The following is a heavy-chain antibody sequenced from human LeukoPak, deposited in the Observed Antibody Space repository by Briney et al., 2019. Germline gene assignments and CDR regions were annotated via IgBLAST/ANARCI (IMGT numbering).Heavy chain of an antibody. Sequence: SETLSLTCAVYGGSFSGYYWSWLRQPPGKGLEWIGEINHSGSTNYNPSLKSRVTISVDTSKNQFSLKLSSVTAADTAVYYCARANGGAVAGRAFDYWGQGTLVTVSS. D-gene: IGHD6-19*01. CDR2: INHSGST. J-gene: IGHJ4*02. CDR3: ARANGGAVAGRAFDY. CDR1: GGSFSGYY. V-gene: IGHV4-34*01.